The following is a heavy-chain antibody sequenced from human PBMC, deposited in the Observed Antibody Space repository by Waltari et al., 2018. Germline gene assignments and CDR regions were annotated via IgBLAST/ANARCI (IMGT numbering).Heavy chain of an antibody. Sequence: QVQLQESGPGLVKPSETLSLTCTVSGYSISSGYYWGWIGQPPGKGLEWIGSIYHSGRTRCSTARKRRAAISADTYKNRFSVKLGSVTAAGTAVYYWAKQRVTMVQGGGVWGQGTTVTVSS. V-gene: IGHV4-38-2*02. D-gene: IGHD3-10*01. J-gene: IGHJ6*02. CDR2: IYHSGRT. CDR3: AKQRVTMVQGGGV. CDR1: GYSISSGYY.